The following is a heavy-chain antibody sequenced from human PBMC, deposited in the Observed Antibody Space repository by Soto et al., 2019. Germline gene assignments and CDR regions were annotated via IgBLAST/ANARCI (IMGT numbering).Heavy chain of an antibody. Sequence: RLSCAASGFTFSSYSMNWVPPAPGEGGGWVSSIRSSSSYIYYADSVKGRFTISRDNAQNSLYLQKKSLRAEDTGLYYFSRXIPXTPFXYYXGMDVW. CDR3: SRXIPXTPFXYYXGMDV. CDR1: GFTFSSYS. V-gene: IGHV3-21*04. D-gene: IGHD2-2*02. CDR2: IRSSSSYI. J-gene: IGHJ6*01.